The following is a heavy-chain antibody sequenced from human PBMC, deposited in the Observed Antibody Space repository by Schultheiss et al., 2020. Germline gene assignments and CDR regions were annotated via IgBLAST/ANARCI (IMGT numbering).Heavy chain of an antibody. CDR3: ARDRAAAGRRSDAFDI. Sequence: LSLTCTVSGGSISNDDYYWNWIRQHPGKGLEWIGYIYYSGSTNYNPSLKSRVTISVDTSKNQFSLKLSSVTAADTAVYYCARDRAAAGRRSDAFDIWGQGTMVTVSS. V-gene: IGHV4-61*08. CDR2: IYYSGST. CDR1: GGSISNDDYY. D-gene: IGHD6-13*01. J-gene: IGHJ3*02.